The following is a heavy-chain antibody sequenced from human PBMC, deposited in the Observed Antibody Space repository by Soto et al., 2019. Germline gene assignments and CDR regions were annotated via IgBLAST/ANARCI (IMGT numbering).Heavy chain of an antibody. CDR1: GGSITSSFY. D-gene: IGHD6-13*01. J-gene: IGHJ6*02. Sequence: QLQLQESGPGLVKPSETLSLSCTVSGGSITSSFYWGWIRQPPGKGLEWIGGIYGTGSTYYNPSPKGRVTISADTSTTQFSLNLISVTAADTAVYYCTSSSRSSTDVWGQGAKVTVPS. CDR3: TSSSRSSTDV. CDR2: IYGTGST. V-gene: IGHV4-39*01.